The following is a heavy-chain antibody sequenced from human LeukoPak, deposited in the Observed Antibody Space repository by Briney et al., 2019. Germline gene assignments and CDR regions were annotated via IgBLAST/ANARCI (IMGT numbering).Heavy chain of an antibody. V-gene: IGHV4-34*01. CDR3: ARGMRLLFFST. CDR2: INHSGST. Sequence: SETLSLTCAVYGGSFSGYYWSWIRQPPGKGLEWIGEINHSGSTNYNPSLKSRVTISADTSKNQFSLKLSSVTAADTAVYYCARGMRLLFFSTWGQGTLVTVSS. CDR1: GGSFSGYY. J-gene: IGHJ5*02. D-gene: IGHD2-15*01.